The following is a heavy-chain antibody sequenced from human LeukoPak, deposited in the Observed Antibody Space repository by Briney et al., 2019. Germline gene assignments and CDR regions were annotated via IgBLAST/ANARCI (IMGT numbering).Heavy chain of an antibody. CDR3: ARGSTYYDSSGQVPFDY. V-gene: IGHV3-48*01. Sequence: GGSLRLSCAASGFTFSTYSMNWVRQAPGKGLVWVSYISSSSSTIYYADSVKGRFTISRDNAKNSLYLQMNSLRAEDTAVYYCARGSTYYDSSGQVPFDYWGQGTLVTVSS. D-gene: IGHD3-22*01. J-gene: IGHJ4*02. CDR2: ISSSSSTI. CDR1: GFTFSTYS.